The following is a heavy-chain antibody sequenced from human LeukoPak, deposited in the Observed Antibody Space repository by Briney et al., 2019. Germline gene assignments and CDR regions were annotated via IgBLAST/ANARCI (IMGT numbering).Heavy chain of an antibody. D-gene: IGHD2-15*01. V-gene: IGHV1-2*02. CDR1: GYTFTDYY. Sequence: ASVRVSCKASGYTFTDYYLHWLRQAPGQGLEWMGWVNPKSGATNYAQKFQGRVTMTRDTSISTAYMELSRLRSDDTAVYYCANLGYCSGGSCAIRYFDYWGQGTLVTVSS. CDR2: VNPKSGAT. J-gene: IGHJ4*02. CDR3: ANLGYCSGGSCAIRYFDY.